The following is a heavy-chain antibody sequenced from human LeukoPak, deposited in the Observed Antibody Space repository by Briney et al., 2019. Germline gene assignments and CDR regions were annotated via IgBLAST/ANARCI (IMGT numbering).Heavy chain of an antibody. CDR1: GYTFTDSY. V-gene: IGHV1-2*02. Sequence: ASVKVSCKASGYTFTDSYMHWVRQAPGQGLEWMGWINPKTGGTNYAQRFQGRVTTTRDTSIRTAYMELNSLRSDDTAVYYCARDGRLTIFVRGIITEGSPPKNWGQGTLVTVSS. CDR2: INPKTGGT. D-gene: IGHD3-10*01. CDR3: ARDGRLTIFVRGIITEGSPPKN. J-gene: IGHJ4*02.